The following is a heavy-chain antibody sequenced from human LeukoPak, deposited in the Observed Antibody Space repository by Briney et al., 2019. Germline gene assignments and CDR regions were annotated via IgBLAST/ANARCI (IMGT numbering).Heavy chain of an antibody. Sequence: SETLSLTCTVSGGSISSYYWSWIRQPAGKGLEWIGRIYTSGSTNYNPSLKSRVTMSVDTSKNQFSLKLSSVTAADTAVYYCARERRYCDYVWGSYRTGYYFDYWGQGTLVTVSS. J-gene: IGHJ4*02. CDR2: IYTSGST. V-gene: IGHV4-4*07. D-gene: IGHD3-16*02. CDR3: ARERRYCDYVWGSYRTGYYFDY. CDR1: GGSISSYY.